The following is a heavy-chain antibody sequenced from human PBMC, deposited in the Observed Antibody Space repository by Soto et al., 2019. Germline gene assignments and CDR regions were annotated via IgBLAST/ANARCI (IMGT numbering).Heavy chain of an antibody. CDR1: GYTFTSYD. Sequence: ASVKVSCKASGYTFTSYDINWVRQVAGQGLEWMGIIIPSGGSTSYAQKFQGRVTMTRDTSTSTVYMELSSLRSEDTAVYYCARARDTAMGTLPDAFDIWGQGTMVTVSS. CDR2: IIPSGGST. D-gene: IGHD5-18*01. CDR3: ARARDTAMGTLPDAFDI. V-gene: IGHV1-46*01. J-gene: IGHJ3*02.